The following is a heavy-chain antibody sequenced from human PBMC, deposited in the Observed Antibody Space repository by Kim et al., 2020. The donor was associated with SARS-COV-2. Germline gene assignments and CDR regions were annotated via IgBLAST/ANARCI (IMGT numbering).Heavy chain of an antibody. CDR3: ARVWTTAFAY. CDR1: GYTFTSYG. CDR2: ISAYNGNT. Sequence: ASVKVYCKAPGYTFTSYGIRWVRQAPGQGLEWMGWISAYNGNTNEAQKLQGRVTMTTDTSTSTAHMELRSLRTDDTPVYYCARVWTTAFAYWGQGTLVTVSA. J-gene: IGHJ4*02. D-gene: IGHD4-17*01. V-gene: IGHV1-18*01.